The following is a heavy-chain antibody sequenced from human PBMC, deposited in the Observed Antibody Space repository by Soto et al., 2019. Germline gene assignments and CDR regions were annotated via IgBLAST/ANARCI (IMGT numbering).Heavy chain of an antibody. J-gene: IGHJ5*02. CDR3: ARGYCSSTSYFDP. CDR2: IYYSGST. CDR1: GGSISSGGYY. Sequence: PSETLSLTCSVSGGSISSGGYYWSWIRQHPGKGLEWIGYIYYSGSTSYNPSLKSRVTISVDTSKNQFSLKLSSVTAADTAVYYCARGYCSSTSYFDPWGQGTLVTV. D-gene: IGHD2-2*01. V-gene: IGHV4-31*03.